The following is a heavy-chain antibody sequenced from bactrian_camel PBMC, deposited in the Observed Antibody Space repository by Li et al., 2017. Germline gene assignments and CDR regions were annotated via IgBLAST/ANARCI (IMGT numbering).Heavy chain of an antibody. CDR1: GFTFSRYA. CDR3: AEGGLEY. CDR2: INSGGGST. V-gene: IGHV3S31*01. D-gene: IGHD8*01. Sequence: VQLVESGGGSVQSGGSLRLSCAASGFTFSRYAMSWVRQAPGKGLEWVSSINSGGGSTYYTDSVKGRFTISRDNAKYMLFLQMNSLKSEDTAMYYCAEGGLEYWGQGTQVTVS. J-gene: IGHJ4*01.